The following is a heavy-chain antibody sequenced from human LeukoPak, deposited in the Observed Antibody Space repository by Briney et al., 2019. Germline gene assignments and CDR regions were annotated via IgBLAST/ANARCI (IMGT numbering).Heavy chain of an antibody. CDR2: MNPNSGNT. Sequence: GASVKVSCKASGYTFTSYDINWVRQATGQGLEWMGWMNPNSGNTVYAQKFQGRVTMTRNTSISTAYMELSSLRSEDTAVYYCARGRGVDIVATIIGYWGQGTLVTVSS. CDR3: ARGRGVDIVATIIGY. J-gene: IGHJ4*02. CDR1: GYTFTSYD. D-gene: IGHD5-12*01. V-gene: IGHV1-8*01.